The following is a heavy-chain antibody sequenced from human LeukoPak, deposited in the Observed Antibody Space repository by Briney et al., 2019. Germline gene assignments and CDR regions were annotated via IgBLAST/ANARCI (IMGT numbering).Heavy chain of an antibody. D-gene: IGHD3-22*01. Sequence: SVKVSCKASGFTFTSSAMQWVRQARGQRLEWIGWIVVGSGNTNYAQKFQERVTITRDMSTSTAYMELSNLRSEDTAVYYCAADRYDSSGYYHFDYWGQGTLVTVSS. V-gene: IGHV1-58*02. CDR2: IVVGSGNT. J-gene: IGHJ4*02. CDR3: AADRYDSSGYYHFDY. CDR1: GFTFTSSA.